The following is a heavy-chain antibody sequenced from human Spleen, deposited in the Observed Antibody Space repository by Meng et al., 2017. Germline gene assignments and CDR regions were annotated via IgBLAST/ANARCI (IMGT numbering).Heavy chain of an antibody. D-gene: IGHD1-26*01. V-gene: IGHV4-38-2*02. J-gene: IGHJ6*02. Sequence: SETLSLTCTVSGYSVSSGYYWGWIRQPPGKGLEWIGGIYHSGYIYYNPSLKSRVTISLDTSKNQFSLRLTSVTAADTAVFYCARDRREAYYYYYGMDVWGQGTTVTVSS. CDR2: IYHSGYI. CDR1: GYSVSSGYY. CDR3: ARDRREAYYYYYGMDV.